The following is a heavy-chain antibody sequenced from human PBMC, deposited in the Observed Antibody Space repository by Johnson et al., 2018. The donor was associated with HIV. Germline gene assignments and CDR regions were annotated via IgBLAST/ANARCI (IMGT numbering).Heavy chain of an antibody. CDR1: GFTFDDYA. CDR3: AREGTLGAFDI. V-gene: IGHV3-20*04. D-gene: IGHD1-1*01. Sequence: MLLVESGGGVVRPGGSLRLSCAASGFTFDDYAMNWVRQAPGQGLEWVSSIGYSASDTYYADSVKGRFTISRDNAKNTLDLQRNSLRAEDTAVYYCAREGTLGAFDIWGQGTMVTVSS. J-gene: IGHJ3*02. CDR2: IGYSASDT.